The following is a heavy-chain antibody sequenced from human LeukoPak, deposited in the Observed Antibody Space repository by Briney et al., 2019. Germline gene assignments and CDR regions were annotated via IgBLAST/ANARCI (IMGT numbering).Heavy chain of an antibody. CDR2: ISYDGRNK. CDR1: GFTFSTYA. D-gene: IGHD6-19*01. J-gene: IGHJ4*02. V-gene: IGHV3-30*18. Sequence: PGRSLRLSCAASGFTFSTYAIHWVRQAPGKGLEWVALISYDGRNKYYADSVKGRFTISRDNSKNTLYLEMNSLRAEDTAVYYCAKVHSSGWYFFDYWGQGTLVTVSS. CDR3: AKVHSSGWYFFDY.